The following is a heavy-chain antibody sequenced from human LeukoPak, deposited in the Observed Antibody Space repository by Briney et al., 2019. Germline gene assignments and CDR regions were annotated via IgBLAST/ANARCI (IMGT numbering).Heavy chain of an antibody. CDR1: GLTFSSYG. D-gene: IGHD3-3*01. J-gene: IGHJ4*02. CDR2: IRYDGSNK. CDR3: AKENDFWSGPEG. V-gene: IGHV3-30*02. Sequence: GGSLRLSCAASGLTFSSYGMHWVRQAPGKGLEWVAFIRYDGSNKYYADSVKGRFTISRDNSKNMLYLQMTSLRVEDTAVYYCAKENDFWSGPEGWGQGTLVTVSS.